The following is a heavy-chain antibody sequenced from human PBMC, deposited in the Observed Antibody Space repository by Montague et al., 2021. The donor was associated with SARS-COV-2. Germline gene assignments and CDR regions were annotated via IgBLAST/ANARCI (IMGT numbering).Heavy chain of an antibody. CDR2: ISGSGGDT. J-gene: IGHJ4*02. Sequence: SLRSCAASGFTFSSYAMSWVRQAPGKGLEWVSVISGSGGDTYYADSVKGRFTISRDNFKNTQYLQMNSLRAEDAAVYYCAKTEAGYCSGGSCVVDYWGQGTLVIVSS. D-gene: IGHD2-15*01. CDR1: GFTFSSYA. V-gene: IGHV3-23*01. CDR3: AKTEAGYCSGGSCVVDY.